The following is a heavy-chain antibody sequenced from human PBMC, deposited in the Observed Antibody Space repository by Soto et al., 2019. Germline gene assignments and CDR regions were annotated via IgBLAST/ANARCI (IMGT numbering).Heavy chain of an antibody. CDR3: ARLKGRSSSSTFEYFDL. CDR1: GGTFSSYT. J-gene: IGHJ2*01. D-gene: IGHD6-6*01. Sequence: SVKVSCKASGGTFSSYTISWVRQAPGQGLEWMGRIIPILGIANYAQKFQGRVTITADKSTSTAYMELSSLRSEDTAVYYCARLKGRSSSSTFEYFDLWGRGTLVTVSS. CDR2: IIPILGIA. V-gene: IGHV1-69*02.